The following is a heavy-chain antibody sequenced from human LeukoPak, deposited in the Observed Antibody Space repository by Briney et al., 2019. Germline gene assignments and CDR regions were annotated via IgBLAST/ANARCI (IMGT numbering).Heavy chain of an antibody. CDR1: GLTFRDYW. CDR2: IKSDGSEK. J-gene: IGHJ5*02. V-gene: IGHV3-7*01. Sequence: GGSLRLSCAAFGLTFRDYWMNWVRQTPGKGLEWVAVIKSDGSEKYVDSVKGRFTISRDNAKNSLYLQLNSLRVEDTAVYYCARDLRGDTNNWLDPWGQGTLVTVSS. D-gene: IGHD3-10*01. CDR3: ARDLRGDTNNWLDP.